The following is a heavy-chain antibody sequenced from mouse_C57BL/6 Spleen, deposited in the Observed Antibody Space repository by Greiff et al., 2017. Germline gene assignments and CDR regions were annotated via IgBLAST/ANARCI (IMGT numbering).Heavy chain of an antibody. D-gene: IGHD1-1*01. J-gene: IGHJ4*01. CDR1: GYTFTDYY. CDR2: INPYNGGT. CDR3: ARGAGSSLYWDVGAMDY. Sequence: EVQVVESGPVLVKPGASVKMSCKASGYTFTDYYMNWVKQSHGKSLEWIGVINPYNGGTSYNQKFKGKATLTVDKSSSTAYMELNSLTSEDSAVYYCARGAGSSLYWDVGAMDYWGQGTSVTVSS. V-gene: IGHV1-19*01.